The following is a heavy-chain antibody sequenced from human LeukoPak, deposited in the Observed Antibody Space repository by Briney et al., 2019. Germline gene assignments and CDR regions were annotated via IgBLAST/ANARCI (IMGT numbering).Heavy chain of an antibody. D-gene: IGHD5-18*01. CDR2: IDSARST. CDR3: AGRTAAQDYYMDV. J-gene: IGHJ6*03. CDR1: GFAVSIKY. V-gene: IGHV3-53*01. Sequence: GGSLRLSCAASGFAVSIKYMGWVRQTPGKGLEWVSVIDSARSTYYADSVKSRFTISRDNSKNTLYLQMNSLRAEDTAIYYCAGRTAAQDYYMDVWGEGTTVTISS.